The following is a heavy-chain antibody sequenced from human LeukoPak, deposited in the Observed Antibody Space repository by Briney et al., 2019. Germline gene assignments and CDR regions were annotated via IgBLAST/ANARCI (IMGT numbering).Heavy chain of an antibody. D-gene: IGHD1-14*01. CDR2: IYPGDSDT. CDR1: GSSFSTYW. V-gene: IGHV5-51*01. CDR3: ARLQSNRFDY. J-gene: IGHJ4*02. Sequence: GGSRQIPGKGSGSSFSTYWIGGVRQLPGKGREGMGIIYPGDSDTRYSPSFQGQVTISAAKSISTAYLQWSSLKASDTAMYYCARLQSNRFDYWGQGTLVTVSS.